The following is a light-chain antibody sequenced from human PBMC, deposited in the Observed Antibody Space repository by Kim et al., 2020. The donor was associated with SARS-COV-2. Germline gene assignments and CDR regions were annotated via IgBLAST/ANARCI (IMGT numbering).Light chain of an antibody. CDR1: QSVSSS. CDR2: DAS. J-gene: IGKJ4*01. Sequence: EIVLTQSPATLSLSPGERATLPCRASQSVSSSLAWYQQNPGQAPRLLIYDASNRATGIPARFSGSGSGTDFTLTISSLEPEDFAVYYCQQRSNWPPTFGGGTKVDIK. CDR3: QQRSNWPPT. V-gene: IGKV3-11*01.